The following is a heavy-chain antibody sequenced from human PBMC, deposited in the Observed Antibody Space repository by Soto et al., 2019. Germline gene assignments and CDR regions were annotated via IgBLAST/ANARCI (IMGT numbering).Heavy chain of an antibody. CDR1: GFTCSSYR. CDR3: ARGGEDY. J-gene: IGHJ4*02. V-gene: IGHV3-7*01. Sequence: SGGSLRLSCAASGFTCSSYRMSWVRQAPGKGLEWVANIKQDGSEKYYVDSVKGRFTISRDNAKNSLYLQMNSLRAEDTAVYYCARGGEDYWGQGTLVTVSS. D-gene: IGHD3-10*01. CDR2: IKQDGSEK.